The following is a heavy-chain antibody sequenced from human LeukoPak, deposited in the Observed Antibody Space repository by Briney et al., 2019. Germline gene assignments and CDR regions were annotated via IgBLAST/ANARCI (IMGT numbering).Heavy chain of an antibody. V-gene: IGHV3-21*01. CDR1: GFTFSSCG. Sequence: KPGGSLRLSCAASGFTFSSCGMNWVRQAPGKGLEWVSSISSSSSYIYYADSVKGRFTISRDNAKNSLYLQMNSLRAEDTAVYYCARDYYDSSASPGVLDYYYYYGMDVWGQGTTVTVSS. CDR3: ARDYYDSSASPGVLDYYYYYGMDV. D-gene: IGHD3-22*01. J-gene: IGHJ6*02. CDR2: ISSSSSYI.